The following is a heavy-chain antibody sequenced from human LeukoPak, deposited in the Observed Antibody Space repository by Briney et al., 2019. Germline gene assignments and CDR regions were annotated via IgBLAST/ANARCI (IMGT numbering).Heavy chain of an antibody. J-gene: IGHJ4*02. Sequence: GGSLRLSCAASGFTFSSYWMSWVRQAPGKGLEWVANIKQDGSEKYYVDSVKGRFTISRDNAKNSLYLQMNSLRAEDTAVYYCARDRNYDSSGYPDYWGQGTLVTVSS. CDR1: GFTFSSYW. CDR3: ARDRNYDSSGYPDY. V-gene: IGHV3-7*01. D-gene: IGHD3-22*01. CDR2: IKQDGSEK.